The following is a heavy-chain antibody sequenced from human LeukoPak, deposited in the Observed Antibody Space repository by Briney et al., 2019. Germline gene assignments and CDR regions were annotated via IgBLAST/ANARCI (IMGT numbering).Heavy chain of an antibody. CDR2: IRGSGGST. D-gene: IGHD6-13*01. V-gene: IGHV3-23*01. Sequence: GGTLRLSCEASGFTFSRYGMSWVRQAPGKGLEWVSAIRGSGGSTYYADSVKGRFTISRDNSKNTLYLQMNSLRVEDTAVYYCARVKQQLVRLLGRDTTYYYYYYMDVWGKGTTVTVSS. J-gene: IGHJ6*03. CDR1: GFTFSRYG. CDR3: ARVKQQLVRLLGRDTTYYYYYYMDV.